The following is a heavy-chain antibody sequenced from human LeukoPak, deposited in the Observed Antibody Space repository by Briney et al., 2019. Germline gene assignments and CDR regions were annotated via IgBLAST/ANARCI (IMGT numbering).Heavy chain of an antibody. D-gene: IGHD6-13*01. J-gene: IGHJ6*03. CDR2: INHSGST. Sequence: SETLSLTCAVYGGSFSGYYWSWIRQPPGKGLEWIGEINHSGSTNYNPSLKSRVTISVDTSKNQFSLKLSSVTAADTAVYYCARGPVAAARYYYYYYMDVWGKGTTVTVSS. V-gene: IGHV4-34*01. CDR3: ARGPVAAARYYYYYYMDV. CDR1: GGSFSGYY.